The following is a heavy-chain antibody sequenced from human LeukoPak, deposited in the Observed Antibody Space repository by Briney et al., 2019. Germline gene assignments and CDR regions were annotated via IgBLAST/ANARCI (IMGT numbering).Heavy chain of an antibody. D-gene: IGHD3-22*01. CDR3: ARDLISYYYHSRVDAFDI. V-gene: IGHV4-59*01. Sequence: KTSETLSLTCTVSGGSISSYYWSWIRQPPGKGLEWIGYIYYSGSTNYNPSLKSRVTTSVDTSKNQFSLKLSSVTAADTAVYYCARDLISYYYHSRVDAFDIWGQGTMVTVSS. CDR2: IYYSGST. CDR1: GGSISSYY. J-gene: IGHJ3*02.